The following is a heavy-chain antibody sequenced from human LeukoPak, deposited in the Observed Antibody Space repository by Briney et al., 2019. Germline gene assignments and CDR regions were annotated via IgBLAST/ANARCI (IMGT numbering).Heavy chain of an antibody. CDR3: ARELISAPYYYYYMDV. D-gene: IGHD6-19*01. CDR2: IYYSGST. CDR1: GGSISSYY. V-gene: IGHV4-59*01. J-gene: IGHJ6*03. Sequence: ASETLSLTCTVSGGSISSYYWSWIRQPPGKGLECIGYIYYSGSTNYNPSLKSRVTISVDTSKNQFSLKLSSVTAADTAVYYCARELISAPYYYYYMDVWGKGTTVTVSS.